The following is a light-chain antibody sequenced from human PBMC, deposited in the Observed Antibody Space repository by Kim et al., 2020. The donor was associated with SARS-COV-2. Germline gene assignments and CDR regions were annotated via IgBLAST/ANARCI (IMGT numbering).Light chain of an antibody. V-gene: IGKV1-33*01. J-gene: IGKJ4*01. Sequence: LSASVRDRVTITCQASQDSTNYLTWYQHKPGKAPKLLIYDASNLETGVPSRFSGSGSGTHFTFTISSLQPEDFATYYCHQYDDLIFGGGTKVDIK. CDR2: DAS. CDR3: HQYDDLI. CDR1: QDSTNY.